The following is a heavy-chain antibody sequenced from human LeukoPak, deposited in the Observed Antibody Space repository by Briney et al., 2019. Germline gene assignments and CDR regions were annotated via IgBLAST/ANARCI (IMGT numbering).Heavy chain of an antibody. J-gene: IGHJ4*02. CDR1: GGSISSSSYY. D-gene: IGHD2-2*01. Sequence: SETLSLTCTVSGGSISSSSYYWGWIRQPPGKGLEWIGSIYYSGSTYYNPSLKSQVTISVDTSKNQFSLKLSSVTAADTAVYYCARGYQPEIDYWGQGTLVTVSS. CDR2: IYYSGST. CDR3: ARGYQPEIDY. V-gene: IGHV4-39*07.